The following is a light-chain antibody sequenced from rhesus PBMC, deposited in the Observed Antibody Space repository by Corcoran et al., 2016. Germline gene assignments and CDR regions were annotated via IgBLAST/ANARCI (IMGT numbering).Light chain of an antibody. CDR2: SAS. V-gene: IGKV1S12*01. CDR3: QHYYDNPYS. J-gene: IGKJ2*01. Sequence: DIQMTQPPSALSASVGDRVTISYRASQNIYSNLAWYQQKPGKAPKLLIYSASSLQTGIPSWFSGSGSGTDFTITISSLQPEDSAAYYCQHYYDNPYSFGQGTKVEIK. CDR1: QNIYSN.